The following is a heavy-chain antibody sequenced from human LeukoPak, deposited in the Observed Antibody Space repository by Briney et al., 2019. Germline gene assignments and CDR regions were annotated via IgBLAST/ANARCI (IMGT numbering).Heavy chain of an antibody. V-gene: IGHV4-38-2*02. Sequence: PSETLSLTCTVSGYSISSGYYWGWIRQPPGKGLEWIGSIYHSGSTYYNPSLKSRVTISVDTSKNQFSLKLSSVTAADTAVYYCARGHRLGIPGDSWFDPWGQGTLVTVSS. CDR3: ARGHRLGIPGDSWFDP. D-gene: IGHD7-27*01. CDR1: GYSISSGYY. CDR2: IYHSGST. J-gene: IGHJ5*02.